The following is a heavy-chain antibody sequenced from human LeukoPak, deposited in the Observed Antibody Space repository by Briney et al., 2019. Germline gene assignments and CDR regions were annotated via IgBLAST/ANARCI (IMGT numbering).Heavy chain of an antibody. CDR3: ARDPRYDSSGPVDAFDI. V-gene: IGHV1-2*02. Sequence: ASVKVSCKASGYTFTSYGISWVRQAPGQGLEWMGWINPNSGGTNYAQKFQGRVTMTRDTSISTAYMELSRLRSDDTAVYYCARDPRYDSSGPVDAFDIWGQGTMVTVSS. D-gene: IGHD3-22*01. J-gene: IGHJ3*02. CDR1: GYTFTSYG. CDR2: INPNSGGT.